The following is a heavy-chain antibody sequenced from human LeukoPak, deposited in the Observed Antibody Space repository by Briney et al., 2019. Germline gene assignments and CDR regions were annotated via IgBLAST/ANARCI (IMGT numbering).Heavy chain of an antibody. CDR2: IYTSGST. D-gene: IGHD2-21*02. CDR3: ARERVWRYCGGDSCGWFDP. CDR1: GVSISSGSYY. V-gene: IGHV4-61*02. J-gene: IGHJ5*02. Sequence: SETLSLTCTVSGVSISSGSYYWSWIRQPAGKGLEWIGRIYTSGSTNYNPSLKSRVTISVDTSKNQFSLKLSSVTAADTAVYYRARERVWRYCGGDSCGWFDPWGQGTLVTVSS.